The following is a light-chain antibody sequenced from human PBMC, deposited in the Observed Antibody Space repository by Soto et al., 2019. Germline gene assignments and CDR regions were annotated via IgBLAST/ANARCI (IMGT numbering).Light chain of an antibody. V-gene: IGKV3-15*01. J-gene: IGKJ5*01. CDR2: GAS. Sequence: EIIMTQSRVTLSVSPGETATLSFRASQSVRNNLAWYQHRPGQAPRLLIYGASSRATGIPARFSGSGSGTDFTLTISSLDPEDFAVYYCQQRSNRPLTFGQGTRLEIK. CDR3: QQRSNRPLT. CDR1: QSVRNN.